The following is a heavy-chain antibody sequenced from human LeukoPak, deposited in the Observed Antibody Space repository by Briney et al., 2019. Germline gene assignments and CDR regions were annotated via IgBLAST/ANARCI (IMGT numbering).Heavy chain of an antibody. Sequence: ASVKVSCKVSGYTLTELSMHWVRQAPGKGLEWMGGFDPEDGETIYAQKFQGRVTMTEDTSTDTAYMELSSLRSEDTAVYYCATDSIGSYGMDVWGQGTTVTVSS. D-gene: IGHD6-25*01. CDR1: GYTLTELS. CDR2: FDPEDGET. CDR3: ATDSIGSYGMDV. J-gene: IGHJ6*02. V-gene: IGHV1-24*01.